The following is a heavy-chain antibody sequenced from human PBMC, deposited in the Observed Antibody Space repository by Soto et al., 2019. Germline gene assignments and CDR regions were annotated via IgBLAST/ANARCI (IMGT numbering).Heavy chain of an antibody. Sequence: QLQLQESGPGLVKPSETLSLTCTVSGDSISSDNYYCGWIRQPPGKGLEWIGSIYYTGSTYYNPSPKSIVTMSVDTSKSQFSLKLSSVTAADTAVYYCARHPGYAVPTVYATHYFNYWGQGILVTVST. J-gene: IGHJ4*02. CDR3: ARHPGYAVPTVYATHYFNY. CDR2: IYYTGST. CDR1: GDSISSDNYY. D-gene: IGHD2-8*01. V-gene: IGHV4-39*01.